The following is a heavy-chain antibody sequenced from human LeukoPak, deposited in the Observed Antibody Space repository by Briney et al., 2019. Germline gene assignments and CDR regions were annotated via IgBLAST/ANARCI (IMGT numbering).Heavy chain of an antibody. Sequence: SETLSLTCAVYGGSFSGYYWSWIRQPPGKGLEWIGEINHSGSTNYNPSLKSRVTISVDTSKNQFSLKLSSVTAADTAVYYCATVYGDYFYYFDYWGQGTLVTVSS. CDR3: ATVYGDYFYYFDY. CDR2: INHSGST. J-gene: IGHJ4*02. V-gene: IGHV4-34*01. CDR1: GGSFSGYY. D-gene: IGHD4-17*01.